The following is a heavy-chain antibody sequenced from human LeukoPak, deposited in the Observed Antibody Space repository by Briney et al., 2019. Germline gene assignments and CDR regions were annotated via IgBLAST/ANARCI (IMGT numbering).Heavy chain of an antibody. CDR2: IIPILGIA. J-gene: IGHJ4*02. Sequence: ASVKVSCKASGGTFSSYAISWVRQAPGQGLEWMGRIIPILGIANYAQKFQGRVTITADKSTSTAYMGLSSLRSEDTAVYYCASHALGYCSGGSCPFDYWGQGTLVTVSS. V-gene: IGHV1-69*04. CDR1: GGTFSSYA. D-gene: IGHD2-15*01. CDR3: ASHALGYCSGGSCPFDY.